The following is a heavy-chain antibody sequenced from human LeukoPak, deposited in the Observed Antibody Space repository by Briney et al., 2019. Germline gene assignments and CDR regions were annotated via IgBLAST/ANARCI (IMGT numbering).Heavy chain of an antibody. CDR2: MNPNSGNT. V-gene: IGHV1-8*01. Sequence: ASVKVSCKASGYTFSSYDINWVRQAPGQGLEWMGWMNPNSGNTGYAQELHGRVAMTRDTSISTAYMELSSLISDDTAVYYCTRGGTIYDTILEDPFDIWGQGTMVTVSS. CDR1: GYTFSSYD. CDR3: TRGGTIYDTILEDPFDI. D-gene: IGHD3-22*01. J-gene: IGHJ3*02.